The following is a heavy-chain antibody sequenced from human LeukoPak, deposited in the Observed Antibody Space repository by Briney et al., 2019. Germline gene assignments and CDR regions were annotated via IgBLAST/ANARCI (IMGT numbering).Heavy chain of an antibody. J-gene: IGHJ4*02. D-gene: IGHD2/OR15-2a*01. V-gene: IGHV5-51*01. CDR2: IYPGGSDT. CDR3: TRHHGNTFVPKY. Sequence: GESLKISCKASGYTFIGYWIGWVRQMPGKGLEWMGMIYPGGSDTMYSPSFQGQVTISADNSINTAYLQWNTVKASDTAIYYCTRHHGNTFVPKYWGQGTLVTVSS. CDR1: GYTFIGYW.